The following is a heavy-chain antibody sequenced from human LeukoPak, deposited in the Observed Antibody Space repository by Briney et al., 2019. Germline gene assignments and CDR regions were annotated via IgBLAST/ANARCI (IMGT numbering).Heavy chain of an antibody. Sequence: SSETLSLTCAAYGGSFSGYYWSWIRQPPGKGLEWIGEINHSGSTNYNPSLKSRVTISVDTSKNQFSLNLSSVTAADTAVYYCARDPDTNDGVDWGQGTLVTVSS. CDR3: ARDPDTNDGVD. J-gene: IGHJ4*02. D-gene: IGHD1-1*01. CDR2: INHSGST. CDR1: GGSFSGYY. V-gene: IGHV4-34*01.